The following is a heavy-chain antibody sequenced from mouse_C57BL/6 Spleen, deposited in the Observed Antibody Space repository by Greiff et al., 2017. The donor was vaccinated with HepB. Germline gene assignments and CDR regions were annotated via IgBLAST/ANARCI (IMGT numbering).Heavy chain of an antibody. CDR1: GYTFTNYW. CDR2: IYPGGGYT. Sequence: QVQLQQSGAELVRPGTSVKMSCKASGYTFTNYWIGWAKQRPGHGLEWIGDIYPGGGYTNYNEKFKGKATLTADKSSSTAYMQFSSLTSEDSAIYYCARLGRNDYPYYFDYWGQGTTLTVSS. CDR3: ARLGRNDYPYYFDY. V-gene: IGHV1-63*01. J-gene: IGHJ2*01. D-gene: IGHD2-4*01.